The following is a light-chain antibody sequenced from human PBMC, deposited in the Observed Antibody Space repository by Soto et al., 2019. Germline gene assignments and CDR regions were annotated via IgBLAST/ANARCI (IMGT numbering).Light chain of an antibody. J-gene: IGKJ5*01. CDR2: DTS. V-gene: IGKV3D-20*02. CDR1: QSLANSF. Sequence: EFVWKQSPGTFSLSPGDIATLSSTASQSLANSFIAWYQQEPGQAPRLLIYDTSSRASGIPDTFSGRGSATDVTLTISTLEPEEFAGYCCHQRQSGPRAFGQGAR. CDR3: HQRQSGPRA.